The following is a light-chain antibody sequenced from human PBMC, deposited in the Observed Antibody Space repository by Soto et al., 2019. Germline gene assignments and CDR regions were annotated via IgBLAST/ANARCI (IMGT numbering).Light chain of an antibody. J-gene: IGKJ5*01. V-gene: IGKV3-11*01. CDR1: QSVSSY. CDR3: QQRSNWPQIT. Sequence: LLTQSPAELRLSPGERSTLSCRASQSVSSYLAWYQQKPGQAPRLLIYDASNRATGIPARFSGSGSGTDFTLTISSLGPEDFAVYYCQQRSNWPQITFGQGTRLEIK. CDR2: DAS.